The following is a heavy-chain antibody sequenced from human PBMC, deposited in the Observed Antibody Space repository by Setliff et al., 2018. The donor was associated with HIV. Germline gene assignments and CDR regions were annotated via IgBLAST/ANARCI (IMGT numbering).Heavy chain of an antibody. CDR2: INHSGST. V-gene: IGHV4-34*01. D-gene: IGHD2-2*01. CDR1: GGSFSGYY. J-gene: IGHJ6*03. CDR3: AGGIVVVPAAMHYYMDV. Sequence: ETLSLTCAVYGGSFSGYYWSWIRQPPGKGLEWIGEINHSGSTNYNPSLKSRVTISVDTSKNQFSLKLSSVTAADTAVYYCAGGIVVVPAAMHYYMDVWGKGTTVTVSS.